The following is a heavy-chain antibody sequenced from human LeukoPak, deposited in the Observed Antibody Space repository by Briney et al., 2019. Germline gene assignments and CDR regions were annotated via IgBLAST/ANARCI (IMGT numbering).Heavy chain of an antibody. D-gene: IGHD3-3*01. CDR3: ARDTHYDFWSASDAFDI. Sequence: PGGSLRLSCAASGFTFSTYTMNWVRQAPGKGLEWISYISSTSSTIYYADSVKGRFTISRDNAKNSLYLQMNSLRDEDTAVYYRARDTHYDFWSASDAFDIWGQGTMVTVSS. J-gene: IGHJ3*02. CDR2: ISSTSSTI. V-gene: IGHV3-48*02. CDR1: GFTFSTYT.